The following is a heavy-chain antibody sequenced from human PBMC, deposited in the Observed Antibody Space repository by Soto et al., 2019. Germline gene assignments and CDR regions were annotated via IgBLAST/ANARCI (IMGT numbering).Heavy chain of an antibody. Sequence: QVQLVQSGAEVKKPGASVKVSCKASRYIFNTYDINWVRQATGHGPEWMGWMNPNNGNTGYSPKFQGRVTMTSDTSTSTAYMELSSLTSEDTAVYYCTRGPRNWGFDYWGQGTQVTVSS. V-gene: IGHV1-8*01. J-gene: IGHJ4*02. CDR3: TRGPRNWGFDY. CDR1: RYIFNTYD. D-gene: IGHD7-27*01. CDR2: MNPNNGNT.